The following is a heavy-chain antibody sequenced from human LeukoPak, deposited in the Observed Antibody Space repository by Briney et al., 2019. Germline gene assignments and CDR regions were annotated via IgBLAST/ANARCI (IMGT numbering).Heavy chain of an antibody. CDR3: ARDPGHNGWYGDN. CDR2: IWYDGSNK. CDR1: GFTFSSYG. Sequence: PGRSLRLSCAASGFTFSSYGMHWVRQAPGKGLEWVSIIWYDGSNKYYADSVKGRFTISKDNSKNTLYLQMNSLRAEDTAIHYCARDPGHNGWYGDNWGQGTLVTVSS. D-gene: IGHD6-19*01. J-gene: IGHJ4*02. V-gene: IGHV3-33*01.